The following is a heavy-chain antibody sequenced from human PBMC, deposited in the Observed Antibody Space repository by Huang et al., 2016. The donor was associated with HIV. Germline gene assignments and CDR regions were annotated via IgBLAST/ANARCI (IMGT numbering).Heavy chain of an antibody. Sequence: EVQLVESGGDLVQPGGSLRLPCAASGFIFNIYSMNWVRQAPGKGLEGVSYSSCGSTTIYYAESVKGRFTISRDNDKNSLYLQMNSLRAEDTAVYYCARDGLRGRLMTRSLDYWGQGTLVTVSS. CDR2: SSCGSTTI. V-gene: IGHV3-48*01. J-gene: IGHJ4*02. CDR3: ARDGLRGRLMTRSLDY. D-gene: IGHD3-10*01. CDR1: GFIFNIYS.